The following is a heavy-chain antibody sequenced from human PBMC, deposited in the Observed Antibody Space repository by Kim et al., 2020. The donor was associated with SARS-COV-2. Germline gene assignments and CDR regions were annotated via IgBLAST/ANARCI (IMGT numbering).Heavy chain of an antibody. J-gene: IGHJ4*02. D-gene: IGHD6-19*01. CDR3: ASNGHQWLTKGEPDY. CDR2: IYSGGST. Sequence: GGSLRLSCAASGFTVSSNYMSWVRQAPGKGLEWVSVIYSGGSTYYADSVKGRFTISRDNSKNTLYLQMNSLRAEDTAVYYCASNGHQWLTKGEPDYWGQGTLVTVSS. V-gene: IGHV3-53*01. CDR1: GFTVSSNY.